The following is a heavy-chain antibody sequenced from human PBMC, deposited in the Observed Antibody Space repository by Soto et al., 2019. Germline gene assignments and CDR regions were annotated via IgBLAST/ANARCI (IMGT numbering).Heavy chain of an antibody. J-gene: IGHJ4*02. CDR2: ISAYNGNT. CDR1: GYTFASYA. Sequence: QVQLVQSGAEVKKPGASVKVSCTASGYTFASYAISWMRQAPGQGLEWMGWISAYNGNTNYAQKLQGRVTMTTDTSTSTDYMELRSLRSDDTAVYYCARDPPPPDYWGQGTLVTVSS. CDR3: ARDPPPPDY. V-gene: IGHV1-18*01.